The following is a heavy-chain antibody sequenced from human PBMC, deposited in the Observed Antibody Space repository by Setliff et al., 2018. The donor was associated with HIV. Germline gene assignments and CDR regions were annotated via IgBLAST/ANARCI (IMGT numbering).Heavy chain of an antibody. CDR3: AREPDSITYDY. D-gene: IGHD4-4*01. Sequence: SETLSLTCTVSGDSISSSAYYWGWIRQPPGKGLEWIGSMHNSGNTYYNPSLKSRVTISVDASRNQFSLKLSSVTAADTAVYYCAREPDSITYDYWGQGTLVTVSS. V-gene: IGHV4-39*07. J-gene: IGHJ4*02. CDR1: GDSISSSAYY. CDR2: MHNSGNT.